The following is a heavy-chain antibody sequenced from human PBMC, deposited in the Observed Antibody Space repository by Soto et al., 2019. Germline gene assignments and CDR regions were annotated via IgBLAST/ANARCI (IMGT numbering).Heavy chain of an antibody. D-gene: IGHD3-10*01. J-gene: IGHJ5*02. CDR1: GGTFSSYA. CDR2: INPYSGGA. V-gene: IGHV1-2*02. Sequence: GASVKVSCKASGGTFSSYAISWVRQAPGQGLEWMGWINPYSGGADYAQSFQGRVTMTRDTSISTVYMELSRLRFDDTAVYYCARVIRGAYYNSPLDTWGQGTVVPSTQ. CDR3: ARVIRGAYYNSPLDT.